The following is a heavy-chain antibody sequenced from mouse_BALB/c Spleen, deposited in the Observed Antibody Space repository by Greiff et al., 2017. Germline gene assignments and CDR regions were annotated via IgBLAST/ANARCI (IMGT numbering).Heavy chain of an antibody. CDR2: ISSGSSTI. Sequence: EVQRVESGGGLVQPGGSRKLSCAASGFTFSSFGMHWVRQAPEKGLEWVAYISSGSSTIYYADTVKGRFTISRDNPKNTLFLQMTSLRSEDTAMYYCARGYYGRDAMDYWGQGTSGTVSS. J-gene: IGHJ4*01. D-gene: IGHD2-1*01. CDR1: GFTFSSFG. V-gene: IGHV5-17*02. CDR3: ARGYYGRDAMDY.